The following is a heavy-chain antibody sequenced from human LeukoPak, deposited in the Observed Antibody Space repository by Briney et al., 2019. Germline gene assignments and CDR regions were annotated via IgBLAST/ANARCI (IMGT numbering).Heavy chain of an antibody. D-gene: IGHD2-21*01. Sequence: GGSLRPSCTPSGFTFTTYDMSWVPQAPGKGLGWVSTVRVNGRSTFYADSVKGRFTISRDNSKNTLYLQMSSLRAEDTALYYCAKPGEPSNYYFDYWGQGALVTVSS. J-gene: IGHJ4*02. CDR3: AKPGEPSNYYFDY. V-gene: IGHV3-23*01. CDR2: VRVNGRST. CDR1: GFTFTTYD.